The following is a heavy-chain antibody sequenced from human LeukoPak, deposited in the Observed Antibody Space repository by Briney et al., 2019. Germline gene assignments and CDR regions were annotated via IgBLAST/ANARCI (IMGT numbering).Heavy chain of an antibody. V-gene: IGHV5-51*01. J-gene: IGHJ4*02. Sequence: GESLKISCKGSGYSFTSYWIGWVRQMPGKGLEWMGIIYPGDSDTRYSPSFQGQVTISADKSISTAYLQWSSLKASDTAMYYCARHGQRASLCFGELFPDYWGQGTLVTVSS. CDR1: GYSFTSYW. CDR2: IYPGDSDT. CDR3: ARHGQRASLCFGELFPDY. D-gene: IGHD3-10*01.